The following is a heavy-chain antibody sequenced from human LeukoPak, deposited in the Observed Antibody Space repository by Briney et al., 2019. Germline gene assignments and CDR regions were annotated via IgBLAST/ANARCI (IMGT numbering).Heavy chain of an antibody. CDR1: GFMFGDYA. CDR2: ISYDGSNK. D-gene: IGHD3-10*01. Sequence: PGGSLRLSCAASGFMFGDYAMSWVRQAPGKGLEWVAVISYDGSNKYYADSVKGRFTISRDNSKNTLYLQMNSLRAEDTAVYYCAKDWSGFGELSVQGGTDYWGQGTLVTVSS. J-gene: IGHJ4*02. V-gene: IGHV3-30-3*01. CDR3: AKDWSGFGELSVQGGTDY.